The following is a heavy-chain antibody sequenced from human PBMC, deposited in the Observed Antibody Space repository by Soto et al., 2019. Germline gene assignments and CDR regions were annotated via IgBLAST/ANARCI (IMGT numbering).Heavy chain of an antibody. V-gene: IGHV4-30-2*01. CDR3: ARVTEGGFDP. J-gene: IGHJ5*02. CDR1: GGSISSGGYS. Sequence: HLQLQESGSGLVKPSQTLSLTCAVSGGSISSGGYSWTWIRQPPGKGLEWIGHIYHTGSTYYNPSLKSRVTISVDRSKNQLSLKLNSMTAADTAVYYCARVTEGGFDPWGQGTLVTVSS. CDR2: IYHTGST.